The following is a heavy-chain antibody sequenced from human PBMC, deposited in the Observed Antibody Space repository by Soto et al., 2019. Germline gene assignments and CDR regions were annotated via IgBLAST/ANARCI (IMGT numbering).Heavy chain of an antibody. CDR1: GGSISSYDYY. D-gene: IGHD3-10*01. V-gene: IGHV4-30-4*01. CDR3: ARTLRRGPPIHY. Sequence: SETLSLTCTVSGGSISSYDYYWSWIRQPPGKGLECIGYIYYSGSTYYNPSLKSRVTISVDTSKNQFSLKLSSVTAADTAVYYCARTLRRGPPIHYPGQATLVTGSS. CDR2: IYYSGST. J-gene: IGHJ4*02.